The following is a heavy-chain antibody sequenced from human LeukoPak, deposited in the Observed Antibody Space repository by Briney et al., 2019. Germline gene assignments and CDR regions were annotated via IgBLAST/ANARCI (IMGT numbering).Heavy chain of an antibody. Sequence: PSETLSLTCTVSGGSISSYYWSWIRQPPGKGLEWIGYIYYSGSTNYNPSLKSRVTISVDTSKNQFPLKLSSVTAADTAVYYCARAYGTTVAYYFDYWGQGTLVTVSS. CDR3: ARAYGTTVAYYFDY. D-gene: IGHD4-23*01. CDR2: IYYSGST. J-gene: IGHJ4*02. CDR1: GGSISSYY. V-gene: IGHV4-59*08.